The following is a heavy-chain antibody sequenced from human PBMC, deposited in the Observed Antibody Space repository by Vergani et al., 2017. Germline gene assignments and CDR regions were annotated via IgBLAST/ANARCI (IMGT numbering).Heavy chain of an antibody. CDR2: ISRRSNYI. CDR3: ARKKYYGSKDYYQVEPFDY. V-gene: IGHV3-21*02. Sequence: EGQLVESGGGLVKPGGSLRVSCAVSGFSFSTYSINWVRQAPGKGLEWVSSISRRSNYIYYADSLKGRFTISRDNSKNSVYLQMNSLRAEDTAIYYCARKKYYGSKDYYQVEPFDYWGQGTLVTVSS. D-gene: IGHD2-2*01. CDR1: GFSFSTYS. J-gene: IGHJ4*02.